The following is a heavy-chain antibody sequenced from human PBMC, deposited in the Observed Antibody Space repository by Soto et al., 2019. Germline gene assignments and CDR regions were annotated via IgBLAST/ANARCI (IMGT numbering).Heavy chain of an antibody. Sequence: SETLSLTCTVSNDSIRRYYWSWIRQPPGRGLEWIGYAFHTGGTNYNPSLKSRVTISVDSSKSQFALKLTSVTAADTAVYFCASSELATLRDTEYFHHWGQGTLVTV. V-gene: IGHV4-59*01. CDR2: AFHTGGT. J-gene: IGHJ1*01. CDR1: NDSIRRYY. CDR3: ASSELATLRDTEYFHH. D-gene: IGHD5-12*01.